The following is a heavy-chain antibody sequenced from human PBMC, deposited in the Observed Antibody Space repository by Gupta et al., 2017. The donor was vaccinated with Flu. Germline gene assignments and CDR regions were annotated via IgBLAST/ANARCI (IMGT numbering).Heavy chain of an antibody. CDR3: EKEKGGAYDNYFGVDG. V-gene: IGHV3-30*18. D-gene: IGHD3-9*01. CDR2: ISCDGTKK. CDR1: GFGFSSHG. J-gene: IGHJ6*02. Sequence: QVQLVESVGGVVQPGRSLRLSCAASGFGFSSHGMHWVRQAPGKGLEWVAVISCDGTKKHYEDAVKGRVTIARDNSRNTRYLKMATLXAXDTAVDXCEKEKGGAYDNYFGVDGGGQGTTVTGSS.